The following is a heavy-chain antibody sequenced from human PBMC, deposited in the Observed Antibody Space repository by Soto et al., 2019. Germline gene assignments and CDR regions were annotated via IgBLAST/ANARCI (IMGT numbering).Heavy chain of an antibody. D-gene: IGHD5-12*01. V-gene: IGHV1-18*01. CDR1: GYTFTNYG. CDR3: ARGYGDYVLGLDY. CDR2: IGAYNGNT. Sequence: ASVKVSCKASGYTFTNYGFNWVRQAPGQGLEWMGWIGAYNGNTNYAQKFQGRVTMTTDTSTSTGYMELRSLRSDDTAVYYCARGYGDYVLGLDYWGQGTLVTVSS. J-gene: IGHJ4*02.